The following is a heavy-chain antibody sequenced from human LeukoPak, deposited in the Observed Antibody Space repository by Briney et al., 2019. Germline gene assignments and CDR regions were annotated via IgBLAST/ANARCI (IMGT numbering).Heavy chain of an antibody. Sequence: SETLSLTCNVSGGSMSNIYYWGWILQPPGKGLEWIVSIYYSGSTYYNPSLKSRVTISVDTSKSQFSLKLSSVTAADTAVYYCAREGHYYASGSGAFDIWGQGTIITVSS. CDR2: IYYSGST. CDR1: GGSMSNIYY. CDR3: AREGHYYASGSGAFDI. D-gene: IGHD3-10*01. J-gene: IGHJ3*02. V-gene: IGHV4-39*07.